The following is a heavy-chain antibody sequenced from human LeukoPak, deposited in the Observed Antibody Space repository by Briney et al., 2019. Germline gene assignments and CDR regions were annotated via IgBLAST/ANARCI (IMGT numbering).Heavy chain of an antibody. V-gene: IGHV3-15*01. CDR2: IKSKGDGETT. CDR3: TTDLGLTMIRGVIVC. CDR1: GFTFTNAW. D-gene: IGHD3-10*01. Sequence: GGSLRLSCAASGFTFTNAWMTWVRQAPGKGLEWVGRIKSKGDGETTDYAAPVKGRFSMSRDDSKATTYLQMYSLEAEDTAVYYCTTDLGLTMIRGVIVCWGQGALVTVSS. J-gene: IGHJ4*02.